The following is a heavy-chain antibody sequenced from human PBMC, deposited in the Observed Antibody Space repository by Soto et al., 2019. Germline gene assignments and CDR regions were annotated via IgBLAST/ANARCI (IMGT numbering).Heavy chain of an antibody. Sequence: DSVKGRFTISRDNSKNTLYLQMNSLRAEDTAVYYCARDHRYYYDSSGYYGYFDYWGQGNLVTVSS. CDR3: ARDHRYYYDSSGYYGYFDY. J-gene: IGHJ4*02. V-gene: IGHV3-30*07. D-gene: IGHD3-22*01.